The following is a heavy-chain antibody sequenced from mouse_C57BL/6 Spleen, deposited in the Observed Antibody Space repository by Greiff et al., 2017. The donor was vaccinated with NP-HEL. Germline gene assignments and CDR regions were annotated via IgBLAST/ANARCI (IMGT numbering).Heavy chain of an antibody. CDR1: GYTFTSYW. CDR2: IDPSDSYT. D-gene: IGHD2-5*01. V-gene: IGHV1-50*01. Sequence: QVQLKESGAELVRPGASVTLSCKASGYTFTSYWMQWVKQRPGQGLEWIGEIDPSDSYTNYNQKFKGKATLTVDTSSSTAYMQLSSLTSEDSAVYYCARSYYSNYGRLAMDYWGQGTSVTVSS. CDR3: ARSYYSNYGRLAMDY. J-gene: IGHJ4*01.